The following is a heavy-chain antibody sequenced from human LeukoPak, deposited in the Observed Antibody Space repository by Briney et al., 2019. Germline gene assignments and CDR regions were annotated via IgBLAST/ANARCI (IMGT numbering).Heavy chain of an antibody. CDR2: IT. CDR1: GFTFSTYN. D-gene: IGHD1-26*01. CDR3: ARDPYSGNYGDYYYYYMDV. Sequence: GGSLRLSCAASGFTFSTYNMNWVRQAPGKGLEWVSSITKGPIHHLQRQRQELTVSAMNSLRAEDTAVYYCARDPYSGNYGDYYYYYMDVWGKGTTVTISS. J-gene: IGHJ6*03. V-gene: IGHV3-21*01.